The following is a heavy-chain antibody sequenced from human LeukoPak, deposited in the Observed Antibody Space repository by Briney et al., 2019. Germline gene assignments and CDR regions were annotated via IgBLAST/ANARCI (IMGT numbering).Heavy chain of an antibody. CDR2: MNPNSGNT. D-gene: IGHD2-8*01. CDR3: ARAGDIVLMVYAVDPYYFDY. J-gene: IGHJ4*02. CDR1: GYTFTSYD. V-gene: IGHV1-8*01. Sequence: GASVKVSCKASGYTFTSYDINWVRQATGQGLEWMGWMNPNSGNTGYAQKFQGRVTMTRNTSISTAYMELSSPRSEDTAVYYCARAGDIVLMVYAVDPYYFDYWGQGTLVTVSS.